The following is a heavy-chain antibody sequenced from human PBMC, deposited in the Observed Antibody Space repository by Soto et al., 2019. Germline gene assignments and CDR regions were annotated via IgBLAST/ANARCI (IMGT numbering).Heavy chain of an antibody. CDR3: ARDTDSSNAFDI. J-gene: IGHJ3*02. V-gene: IGHV3-30-3*01. CDR1: GFTFSSYA. CDR2: ISYDGSNK. Sequence: QVQLVESGGGVVQPGRSQRLSCAASGFTFSSYAMHWVRQAPGKGLEWVAVISYDGSNKYYADSVKGRFTISRDNSKNTLYLQMNSLRAEDTAVYYCARDTDSSNAFDIWGQGTMVTVSS. D-gene: IGHD3-22*01.